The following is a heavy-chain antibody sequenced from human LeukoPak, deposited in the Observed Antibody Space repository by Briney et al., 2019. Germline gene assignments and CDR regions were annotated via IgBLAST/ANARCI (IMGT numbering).Heavy chain of an antibody. CDR1: GYTFTGYY. CDR2: INPNSGGT. D-gene: IGHD3-10*01. J-gene: IGHJ4*02. V-gene: IGHV1-2*02. CDR3: ARAGLWFGESSFSY. Sequence: GASVEVSCKASGYTFTGYYMHWVRQAPGQGLEWMGWINPNSGGTNYAQKIQGRVTMTRDTSISTAYMELSRLRSDDTAVYYCARAGLWFGESSFSYWGQGTLVTVSS.